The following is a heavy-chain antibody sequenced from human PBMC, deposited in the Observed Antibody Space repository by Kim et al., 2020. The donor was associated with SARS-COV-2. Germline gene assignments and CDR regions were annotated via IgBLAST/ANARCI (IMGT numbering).Heavy chain of an antibody. CDR3: ARGGMITFGGDY. D-gene: IGHD3-16*01. J-gene: IGHJ4*02. CDR1: GFTFSSYE. Sequence: GGSLRLSCAASGFTFSSYEMNWVRQAPGKGLEWVSYISSSGSSIYYADSVKGRFTISRDNAKNSLYLQMNSLRAEDTAVYYCARGGMITFGGDYWGQGTMVTVSS. CDR2: ISSSGSSI. V-gene: IGHV3-48*03.